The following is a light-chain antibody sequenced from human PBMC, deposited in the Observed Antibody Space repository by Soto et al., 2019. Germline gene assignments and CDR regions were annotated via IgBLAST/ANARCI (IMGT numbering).Light chain of an antibody. CDR1: QSVLYSAKNKNF. CDR3: QQYYSTPPT. Sequence: DIVMTQSPDSLAVSLGERATIHCKSSQSVLYSAKNKNFLTWYQQKPGQPPKLLIYWASTRESGVPDRFSGSGSGTDFTLTISSLQAEDVAVYYCQQYYSTPPTFGQGTKVDIK. V-gene: IGKV4-1*01. J-gene: IGKJ1*01. CDR2: WAS.